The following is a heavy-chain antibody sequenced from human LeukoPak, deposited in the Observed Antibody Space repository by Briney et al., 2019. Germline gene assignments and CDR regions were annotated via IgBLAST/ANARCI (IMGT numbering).Heavy chain of an antibody. J-gene: IGHJ3*02. CDR3: ARDLTGAFDI. V-gene: IGHV1-46*01. CDR2: INPSGGRT. Sequence: APVKVSCKTSGYTFTNYYIHWVRQAPGQGPEWMGMINPSGGRTAYAQKFQGRVTMTSDTSTSTVYMELSSLRSEDTAVFYCARDLTGAFDIWGQGTLVTVSS. CDR1: GYTFTNYY.